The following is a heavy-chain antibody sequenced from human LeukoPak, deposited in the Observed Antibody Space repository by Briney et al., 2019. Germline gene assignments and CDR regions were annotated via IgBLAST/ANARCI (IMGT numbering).Heavy chain of an antibody. CDR1: GFTFSSYA. Sequence: GGSPRLSGADSGFTFSSYAMTWVRQTPGKGLEWVSGISDSGDRTYYADSVKGRFTISRDNSKHTLSLQMSSLRAEDTALYYCAKKKGIGYYPLHYWGQGTLVTVSS. D-gene: IGHD3-22*01. CDR2: ISDSGDRT. J-gene: IGHJ4*02. V-gene: IGHV3-23*01. CDR3: AKKKGIGYYPLHY.